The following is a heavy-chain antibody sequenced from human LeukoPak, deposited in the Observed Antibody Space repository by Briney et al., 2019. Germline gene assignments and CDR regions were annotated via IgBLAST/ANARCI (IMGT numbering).Heavy chain of an antibody. CDR2: IGGTAGTT. D-gene: IGHD2-2*01. CDR1: GFTFSSYA. Sequence: PGRSLRLSCAASGFTFSSYAMHWVRQAPGKGLEWVSAIGGTAGTTYYAGSVKGRFTISRDTSKNTVYLQMNSLRAEDTAVYYCVKDHCSTTSCYGDYSSLFYMDVWGRGATVTVSS. J-gene: IGHJ6*03. CDR3: VKDHCSTTSCYGDYSSLFYMDV. V-gene: IGHV3-23*01.